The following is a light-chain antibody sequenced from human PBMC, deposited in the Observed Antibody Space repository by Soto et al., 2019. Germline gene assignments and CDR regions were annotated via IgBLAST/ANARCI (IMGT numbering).Light chain of an antibody. Sequence: DIMITLSPLSLPTHPGQQDSIFCWPSLSLMHSNGYNYLDWYMQKPGQSPQLLTYLGSNRASGVPDRFSGSGSGTDFTLKISRVEDEDVGVYYCMQALQITWTFGQGTRWIS. CDR2: LGS. CDR1: LSLMHSNGYNY. CDR3: MQALQITWT. J-gene: IGKJ1*01. V-gene: IGKV2-28*01.